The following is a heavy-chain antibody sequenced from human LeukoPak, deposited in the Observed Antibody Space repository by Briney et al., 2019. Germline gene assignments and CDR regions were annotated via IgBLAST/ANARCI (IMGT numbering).Heavy chain of an antibody. CDR1: GGSISRSGYS. V-gene: IGHV4-30-4*07. D-gene: IGHD3-22*01. CDR3: ARGGDSSGYEGRFDP. J-gene: IGHJ5*02. CDR2: IYYTGST. Sequence: SQTLSLTCAVSGGSISRSGYSWSWIRQPPGKGLDWIAYIYYTGSTYYNPSLKSRVTISLDTSKNQFSLKLTSVTAADTAVYYCARGGDSSGYEGRFDPWGQGTLVTVSS.